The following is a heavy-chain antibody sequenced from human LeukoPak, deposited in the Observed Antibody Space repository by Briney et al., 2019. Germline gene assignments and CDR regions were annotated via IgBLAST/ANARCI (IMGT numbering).Heavy chain of an antibody. CDR2: INPNSGGT. CDR1: GYTFTGYY. Sequence: ASVKVSCKASGYTFTGYYMHWVRQAPGQGLEWMGWINPNSGGTNYAQKFQGRVTMTRDTSISTAYMELSRLRSDDTAVYYCARTRAGYYDSSGYYPAGYNAFDIWGQGTMVTVSS. CDR3: ARTRAGYYDSSGYYPAGYNAFDI. V-gene: IGHV1-2*02. J-gene: IGHJ3*02. D-gene: IGHD3-22*01.